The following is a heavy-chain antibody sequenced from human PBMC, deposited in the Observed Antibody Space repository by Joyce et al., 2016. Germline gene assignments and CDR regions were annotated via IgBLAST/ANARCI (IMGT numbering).Heavy chain of an antibody. V-gene: IGHV5-51*01. CDR2: IYFGGSST. J-gene: IGHJ4*02. CDR1: GYSVTNIW. D-gene: IGHD3-9*01. CDR3: ASATHGTTFWDY. Sequence: EVQLVQSGAEVKKPGEYLKISCKGSGYSVTNIWSGWVRQMTGRGLEWMGFIYFGGSSTMYSPSFQGLVTVSADKSISTAFLQWNSLRASDTAMYYCASATHGTTFWDYWGQGTLVTVSS.